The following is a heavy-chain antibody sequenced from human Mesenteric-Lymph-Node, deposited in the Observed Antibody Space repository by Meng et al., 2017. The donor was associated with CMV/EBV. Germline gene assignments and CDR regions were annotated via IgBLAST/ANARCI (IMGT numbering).Heavy chain of an antibody. CDR2: IYYSGST. D-gene: IGHD6-19*01. CDR3: ASERRGSGWYSPDY. J-gene: IGHJ4*02. CDR1: GGSVSSGSYY. V-gene: IGHV4-61*01. Sequence: SGGSVSSGSYYWSWIRQPPGKGLEWIGYIYYSGSTNYNPSRKSRVTISVDTSKNQFSLKLSSVTAADTAVYYCASERRGSGWYSPDYWGQGTLVTVSS.